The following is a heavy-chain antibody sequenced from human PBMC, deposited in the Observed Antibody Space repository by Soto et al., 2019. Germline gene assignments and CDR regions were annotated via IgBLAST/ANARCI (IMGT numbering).Heavy chain of an antibody. J-gene: IGHJ4*02. CDR2: IYYSGST. Sequence: PLETLSLTCTVSGGSISTSSYYWAWIRQPPGKGLEWLGSIYYSGSTNYNPSLKSRATISVDTSKNQFSLKLSSVTAADTAVYYCARVRCSGGSCYSVKRHGSRYYFDYWGQGTLVTVSS. CDR3: ARVRCSGGSCYSVKRHGSRYYFDY. V-gene: IGHV4-39*07. D-gene: IGHD2-15*01. CDR1: GGSISTSSYY.